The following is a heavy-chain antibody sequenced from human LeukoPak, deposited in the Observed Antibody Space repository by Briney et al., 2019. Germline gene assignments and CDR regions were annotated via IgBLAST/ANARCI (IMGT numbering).Heavy chain of an antibody. V-gene: IGHV4-34*01. CDR3: ARGRLYYGSGSYYMPDDY. Sequence: PSETLSLTCAVYGGSFSGYYWSWIRQPPGKGLEWIGEINHSGSPNYNPSLKSRVTISVDTSKNQFSLKLSSVTAADTAVYYCARGRLYYGSGSYYMPDDYWGQGTLVTVSS. CDR2: INHSGSP. CDR1: GGSFSGYY. D-gene: IGHD3-10*01. J-gene: IGHJ4*02.